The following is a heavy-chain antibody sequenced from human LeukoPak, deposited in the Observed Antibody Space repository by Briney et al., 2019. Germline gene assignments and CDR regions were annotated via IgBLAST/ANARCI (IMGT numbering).Heavy chain of an antibody. V-gene: IGHV1-58*01. Sequence: ASVKASCKASGFTFTSSAVQWVRQARGQRLEWIGWIVVGSGNTNYAQKFQERVTITRDMSTSTAYMELSSLRSEDTAVYYCAAEGSSGWYDYWGQGTLVTVSS. CDR2: IVVGSGNT. CDR3: AAEGSSGWYDY. CDR1: GFTFTSSA. J-gene: IGHJ4*02. D-gene: IGHD6-19*01.